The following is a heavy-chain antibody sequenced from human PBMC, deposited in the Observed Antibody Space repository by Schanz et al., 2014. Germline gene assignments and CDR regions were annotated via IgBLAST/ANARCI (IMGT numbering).Heavy chain of an antibody. CDR2: ISGSGGST. D-gene: IGHD3-10*01. CDR3: AKGRFWELSAFDI. Sequence: EVQLVESGGGLVQPGGSLRLSCAASGFTFSSYAMSWVRQAPGKGLEWVSAISGSGGSTYYADSVKGRFTISRDNSKNTLYVEMNSLRVEDAAVYYCAKGRFWELSAFDIWGQGTMVTVSS. J-gene: IGHJ3*02. V-gene: IGHV3-23*04. CDR1: GFTFSSYA.